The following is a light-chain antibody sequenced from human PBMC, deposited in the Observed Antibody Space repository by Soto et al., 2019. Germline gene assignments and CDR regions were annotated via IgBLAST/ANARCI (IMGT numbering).Light chain of an antibody. CDR3: QQTLSFPLT. Sequence: DIQMTQSPSSMSASVGDRVTITCRASQDISSRLAWYQQKPGKAPKLLIYSASTLESGVPSRFYGSGSGTDFTLTISSLQPEDFTSYFCQQTLSFPLTFGGGTKVESK. V-gene: IGKV1-12*01. J-gene: IGKJ4*01. CDR1: QDISSR. CDR2: SAS.